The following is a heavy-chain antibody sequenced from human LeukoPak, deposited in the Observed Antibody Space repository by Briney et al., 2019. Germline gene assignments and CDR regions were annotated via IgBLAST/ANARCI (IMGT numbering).Heavy chain of an antibody. CDR2: IYYRGTT. J-gene: IGHJ3*02. D-gene: IGHD3-10*01. Sequence: SETLSLTCTVSGGSISSYYWSWIRQPPGKGLEWIGYIYYRGTTNYNPSLKNRVTISVDTSNKQFSLKLSSVTAADTAVYYCAREDSMLRGAFHAFDMRGQETMVTVSS. CDR3: AREDSMLRGAFHAFDM. V-gene: IGHV4-59*01. CDR1: GGSISSYY.